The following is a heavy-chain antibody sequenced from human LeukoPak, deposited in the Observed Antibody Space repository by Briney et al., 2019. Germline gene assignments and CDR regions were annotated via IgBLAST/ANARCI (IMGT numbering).Heavy chain of an antibody. V-gene: IGHV3-30-3*01. D-gene: IGHD6-19*01. Sequence: GRSLRLSCAASGFTFSSYAMHWVRQAPGKGLDGVAVISYDGSNKYYADSVKGRFTISRDNSKNTLYLQINSLRAEDTAVYYCARDGFPYSSGWAGGYFDYWGQGTLVTVSS. CDR1: GFTFSSYA. CDR3: ARDGFPYSSGWAGGYFDY. J-gene: IGHJ4*02. CDR2: ISYDGSNK.